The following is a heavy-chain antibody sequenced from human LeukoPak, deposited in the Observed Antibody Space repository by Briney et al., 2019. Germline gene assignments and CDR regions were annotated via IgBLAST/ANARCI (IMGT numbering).Heavy chain of an antibody. CDR1: GYSISSGYY. V-gene: IGHV4-38-2*02. D-gene: IGHD6-13*01. CDR3: ARAVPDSSSWLIDY. Sequence: SETLSLTCTVSGYSISSGYYWGWIRQPPGRGLEWIGSIYHSGSTNYNPSLKSRVTMSVDTSKNQFSLKLSSVTAADTAVYYCARAVPDSSSWLIDYWGQGTLVTVSS. J-gene: IGHJ4*02. CDR2: IYHSGST.